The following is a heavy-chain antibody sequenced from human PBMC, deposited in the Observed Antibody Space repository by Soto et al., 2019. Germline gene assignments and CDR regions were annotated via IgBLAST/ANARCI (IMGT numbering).Heavy chain of an antibody. J-gene: IGHJ3*02. D-gene: IGHD6-19*01. CDR1: GFTVSGSY. CDR3: ARDYSNGWYTFDI. V-gene: IGHV3-66*01. CDR2: IYSGSST. Sequence: GGSLRLSCAVSGFTVSGSYMSWVRQAPGKGLEWVSVIYSGSSTYYTDSVKGRFTISRDKSKNTLYLQMNSLSAEDTAIYYCARDYSNGWYTFDIWGQGTMVTVSS.